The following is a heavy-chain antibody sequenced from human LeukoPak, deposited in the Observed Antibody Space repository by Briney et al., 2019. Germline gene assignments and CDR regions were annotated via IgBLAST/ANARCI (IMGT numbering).Heavy chain of an antibody. J-gene: IGHJ5*02. CDR2: IFYSGNT. CDR1: GGSISRYS. CDR3: ARHYNWFDP. Sequence: SETLSLTCTVSGGSISRYSWSWLRQPPGKGLEWIGNIFYSGNTNYNPSLKSRVTISIDTSQNQFSLKLSSVTAADTAIYYCARHYNWFDPWGQGILVTVSS. V-gene: IGHV4-59*01.